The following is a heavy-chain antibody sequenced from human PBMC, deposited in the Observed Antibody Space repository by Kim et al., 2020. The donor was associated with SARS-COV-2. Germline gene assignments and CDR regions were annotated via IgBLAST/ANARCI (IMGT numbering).Heavy chain of an antibody. V-gene: IGHV1-69*10. CDR1: GYTFTSYS. CDR2: FVPILGVT. D-gene: IGHD2-2*01. CDR3: ATGGLCSSSSCFGY. Sequence: SVKVSCKASGYTFTSYSISWVRQAPGQGLEWMGGFVPILGVTNYAQKFQGRVTITADTSTGTAYMELSSLRSEDTAVYYCATGGLCSSSSCFGYWGQGTLVTVSS. J-gene: IGHJ4*02.